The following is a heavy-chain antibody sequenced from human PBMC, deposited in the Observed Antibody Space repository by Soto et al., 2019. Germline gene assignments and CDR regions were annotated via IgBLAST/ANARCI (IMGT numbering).Heavy chain of an antibody. J-gene: IGHJ6*02. Sequence: GSLRLSCAASGFTFSNYEMNWVRQAPGKGLEWVSYISSSSNTIYYADSVKGRFTISRDNAKNSLFLQMNSLRAEDTAVYYCARDLYSRTQAPCYYSGMDVWGQGTTVTVSS. CDR2: ISSSSNTI. CDR1: GFTFSNYE. V-gene: IGHV3-48*03. CDR3: ARDLYSRTQAPCYYSGMDV. D-gene: IGHD2-21*02.